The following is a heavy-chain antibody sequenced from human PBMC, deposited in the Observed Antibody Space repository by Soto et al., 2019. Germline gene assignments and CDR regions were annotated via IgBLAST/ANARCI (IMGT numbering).Heavy chain of an antibody. CDR2: INHSGST. CDR1: DGSFSDYY. V-gene: IGHV4-34*01. J-gene: IGHJ6*03. CDR3: ARGKFGFSYYYCYYLDV. Sequence: PSETLSLTCAVYDGSFSDYYWTWIRQSPGKGLEWIGEINHSGSTSYKSSLKSRVTISIDTSKNQFSLKLTSVTASDTAVYYCARGKFGFSYYYCYYLDVWGKGTTVTVSS. D-gene: IGHD2-21*01.